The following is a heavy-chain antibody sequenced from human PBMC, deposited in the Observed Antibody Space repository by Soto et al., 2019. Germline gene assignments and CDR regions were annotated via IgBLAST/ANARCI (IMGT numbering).Heavy chain of an antibody. CDR2: IRSKANSYAT. D-gene: IGHD3-10*01. CDR3: TRHPDSGSYQESFDY. V-gene: IGHV3-73*01. Sequence: GGSLRLSCAASGFTFSGSAMHWVRQASGKGLEWVGRIRSKANSYATAYGASVKGRFTISRDDSKNTAYLQMNSLKTEDTAVYYCTRHPDSGSYQESFDYWGQGTLVTVSS. CDR1: GFTFSGSA. J-gene: IGHJ4*02.